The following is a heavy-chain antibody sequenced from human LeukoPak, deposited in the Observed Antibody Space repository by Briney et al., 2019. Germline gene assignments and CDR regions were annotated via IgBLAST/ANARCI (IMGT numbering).Heavy chain of an antibody. Sequence: GSSVKVSCKASGGTFISYAISWVGQARGQGLEWMGGIIPIFGTANYAQKFQGRVTITADKSTSTAYMELSSLRSEDTAVYYCASTVTRYFDYWGQGTLVTASS. CDR2: IIPIFGTA. J-gene: IGHJ4*02. CDR3: ASTVTRYFDY. V-gene: IGHV1-69*06. CDR1: GGTFISYA. D-gene: IGHD4-17*01.